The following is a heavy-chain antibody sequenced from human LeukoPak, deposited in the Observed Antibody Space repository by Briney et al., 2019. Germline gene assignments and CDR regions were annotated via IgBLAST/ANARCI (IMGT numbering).Heavy chain of an antibody. D-gene: IGHD5-18*01. CDR2: INHSGST. CDR1: GGSFSGYY. J-gene: IGHJ6*02. Sequence: PSETLSLTCAVYGGSFSGYYWNWFRQCPGKGLEWIGDINHSGSTHYNPSLKSRVTISVDTSKNQFPLKLSSVTAADTAVYYCARGRGQQLWFDYYYYGMDVWGQGTTVTVSS. CDR3: ARGRGQQLWFDYYYYGMDV. V-gene: IGHV4-34*01.